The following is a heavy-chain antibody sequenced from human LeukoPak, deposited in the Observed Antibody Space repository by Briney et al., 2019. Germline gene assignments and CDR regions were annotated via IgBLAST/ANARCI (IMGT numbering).Heavy chain of an antibody. CDR2: LSGSGVYT. CDR3: AKAGVQLWSPAGDY. V-gene: IGHV3-23*01. D-gene: IGHD5-18*01. Sequence: GGSLRLSCAASGFTFSSYAMSWVRQAPGRGLEWVSGLSGSGVYTYYADSVKGRFTIPRDNSKNTLFLQLNRLRAEDTAMYYCAKAGVQLWSPAGDYWGQGTLVTVSS. CDR1: GFTFSSYA. J-gene: IGHJ4*02.